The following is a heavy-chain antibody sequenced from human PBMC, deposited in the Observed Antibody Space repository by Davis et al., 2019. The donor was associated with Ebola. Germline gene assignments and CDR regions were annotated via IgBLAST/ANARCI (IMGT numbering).Heavy chain of an antibody. Sequence: GESLKISCAGSGFTFSYYAMSWVRQAPGKGLEWVSSIGGSGTDTYYADSVKGRFTISRDNSRKTLYLQMNSLRDDDTAVYYCAKDRRGYNSAADYWGQGTLVTVSS. D-gene: IGHD3-22*01. J-gene: IGHJ4*02. V-gene: IGHV3-23*01. CDR1: GFTFSYYA. CDR2: IGGSGTDT. CDR3: AKDRRGYNSAADY.